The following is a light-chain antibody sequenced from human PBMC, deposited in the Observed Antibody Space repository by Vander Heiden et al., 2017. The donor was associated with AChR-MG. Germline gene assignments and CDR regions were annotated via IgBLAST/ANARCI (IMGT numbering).Light chain of an antibody. Sequence: EIVLTQSPATLSLSPGERATLSCRASQSVSSYLAWYQQKPGQAPRLLIYDASNRATGIPARFSGSGSGTDFTLTISSLEPEDFAVYYWQQRSNWSTFGPGTKLEIK. CDR2: DAS. CDR3: QQRSNWST. J-gene: IGKJ2*01. V-gene: IGKV3-11*01. CDR1: QSVSSY.